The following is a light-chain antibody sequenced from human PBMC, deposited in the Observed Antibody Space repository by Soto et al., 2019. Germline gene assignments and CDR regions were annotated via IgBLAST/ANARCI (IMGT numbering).Light chain of an antibody. CDR1: QSVSGNS. V-gene: IGKV3-20*01. CDR3: QQYATSPYT. Sequence: EIVLTQSPGTLSLSPGERATLSCRASQSVSGNSVAWYQQKPGQAPRLLISGASNRAGGIPARFSGSGSGTDFTLTITRLQPEDFAVYFCQQYATSPYTFAQGTKLEI. CDR2: GAS. J-gene: IGKJ2*01.